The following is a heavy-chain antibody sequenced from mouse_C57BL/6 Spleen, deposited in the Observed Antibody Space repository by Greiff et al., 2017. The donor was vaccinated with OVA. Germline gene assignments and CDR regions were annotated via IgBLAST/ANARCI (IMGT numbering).Heavy chain of an antibody. D-gene: IGHD2-1*01. V-gene: IGHV1-53*01. J-gene: IGHJ4*01. CDR3: ARGEANLLFVDYYAMDY. CDR1: GYTFTSYW. Sequence: VQLQQPGTELVKPGASVKLSCKASGYTFTSYWMHWVKQRPGQGLEWIGNINPSNGGTNYNEKFKSKATLTVDKSSSTAYMQLSSLTSEDSAVYYCARGEANLLFVDYYAMDYWGQGTSVTVSS. CDR2: INPSNGGT.